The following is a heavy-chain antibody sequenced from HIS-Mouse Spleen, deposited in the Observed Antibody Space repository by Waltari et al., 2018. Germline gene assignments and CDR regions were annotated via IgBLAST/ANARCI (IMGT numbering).Heavy chain of an antibody. V-gene: IGHV1-2*02. D-gene: IGHD5-12*01. CDR1: GYTFTGYY. Sequence: QVQLVQSGAEVKKPGASVKVSCKASGYTFTGYYMHWVRQAPGQGLEWMGWINPNSGGTNYAQKFQGRVTMTRDTSISTAYMALSRLRSDDTAVYYCARVSLRTPDYYYYGMDVWGQGTTVTVSS. J-gene: IGHJ6*02. CDR2: INPNSGGT. CDR3: ARVSLRTPDYYYYGMDV.